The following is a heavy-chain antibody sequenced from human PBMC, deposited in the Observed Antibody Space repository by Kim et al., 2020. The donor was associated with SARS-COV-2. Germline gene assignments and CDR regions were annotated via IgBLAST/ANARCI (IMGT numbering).Heavy chain of an antibody. J-gene: IGHJ4*02. CDR2: FKSKTDGGTT. Sequence: GGSLRLSCAASGFTFSNAWMSWVRQAPGKGLEWVGRFKSKTDGGTTDYAAPVKGRFTISRDDSKNTLYLQMNSLKTEDTAVYYCTTERVGYYYDSSGYAYWGQGTLVTVSS. CDR1: GFTFSNAW. D-gene: IGHD3-22*01. V-gene: IGHV3-15*01. CDR3: TTERVGYYYDSSGYAY.